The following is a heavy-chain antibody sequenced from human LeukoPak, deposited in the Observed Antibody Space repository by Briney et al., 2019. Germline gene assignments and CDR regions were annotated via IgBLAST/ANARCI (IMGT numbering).Heavy chain of an antibody. J-gene: IGHJ2*01. Sequence: KTSETLSLTCTVSGGSISSGASDWGWIRQHPKRGLEWVGYINHSGSTYYNPSLGSRVTMSVGTSKNQFSLKLSSVTAADSAVYYCARAARQGFTMIVVPFFYFDLWGRGTLVTVSS. CDR1: GGSISSGASD. D-gene: IGHD3-22*01. V-gene: IGHV4-31*03. CDR3: ARAARQGFTMIVVPFFYFDL. CDR2: INHSGST.